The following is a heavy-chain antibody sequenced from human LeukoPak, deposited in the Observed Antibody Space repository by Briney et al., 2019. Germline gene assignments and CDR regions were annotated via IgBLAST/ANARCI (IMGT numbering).Heavy chain of an antibody. CDR2: IYYSGST. J-gene: IGHJ4*02. D-gene: IGHD6-19*01. Sequence: PSETLSLTCTVSGGSISSYYWSWIRQPPGKGLEWIGYIYYSGSTNYNPSLKSRVTISVDTSKNQFSLKLSSVTAADTAVYYCARGGRAVAGTFDYWGQGTLVTVSS. CDR1: GGSISSYY. CDR3: ARGGRAVAGTFDY. V-gene: IGHV4-59*08.